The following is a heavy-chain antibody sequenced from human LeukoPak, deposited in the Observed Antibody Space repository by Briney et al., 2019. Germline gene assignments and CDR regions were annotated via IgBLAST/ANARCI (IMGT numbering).Heavy chain of an antibody. CDR2: IRSDGNNK. J-gene: IGHJ4*02. D-gene: IGHD6-13*01. CDR3: ARDQAIAAAGKGFDY. V-gene: IGHV3-30*02. Sequence: PGGSLRLSCAASGFTFSDYGMHWVRQAPGKGLEWVAFIRSDGNNKYYADSVKGRFTISRDNAKNSLYLQMNSLRAEDTAVYYCARDQAIAAAGKGFDYWGQGTLVTVSS. CDR1: GFTFSDYG.